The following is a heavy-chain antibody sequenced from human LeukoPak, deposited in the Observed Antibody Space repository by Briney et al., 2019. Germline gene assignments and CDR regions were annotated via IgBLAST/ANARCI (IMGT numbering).Heavy chain of an antibody. D-gene: IGHD3-16*02. V-gene: IGHV3-23*01. CDR1: GFTFSSYA. CDR2: ISGSGGST. J-gene: IGHJ4*02. Sequence: PGGSLRLSCAASGFTFSSYAMTWVRQAPGKGLEWVSAISGSGGSTYYADSVKGRFTISRDNSKNTLYLQMNSLKTEDTAVYYCTTRLTVTFGGVIVFDYWGQGTLVTVSS. CDR3: TTRLTVTFGGVIVFDY.